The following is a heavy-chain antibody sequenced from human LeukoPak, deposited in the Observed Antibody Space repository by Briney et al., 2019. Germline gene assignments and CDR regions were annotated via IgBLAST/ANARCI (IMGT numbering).Heavy chain of an antibody. D-gene: IGHD6-19*01. J-gene: IGHJ4*02. CDR3: ATPHSSGWYHFDY. Sequence: RGESLKISCKGSGYSFTSYWIGWVRQMPGKGLEWMGITYPGDSDTRYSPSFQGQVTISADKSISTAYLQWSSLKASDTAMYYCATPHSSGWYHFDYWGQGTLVTVSS. CDR1: GYSFTSYW. CDR2: TYPGDSDT. V-gene: IGHV5-51*01.